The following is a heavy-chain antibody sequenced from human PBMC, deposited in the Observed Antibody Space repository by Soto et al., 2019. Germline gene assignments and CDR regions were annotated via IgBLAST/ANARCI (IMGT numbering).Heavy chain of an antibody. D-gene: IGHD6-13*01. CDR2: IYYSGST. CDR1: GGSVSSGSYY. J-gene: IGHJ4*02. CDR3: ARDTPATAAAGTYPS. V-gene: IGHV4-61*01. Sequence: SETLSLTCTVSGGSVSSGSYYWSWIRQPPGKGLEWIGYIYYSGSTNYNPSLKSRVTISVDTSKNQFSLKLSSVTAADTAVYYCARDTPATAAAGTYPSWGQGTLVTVSS.